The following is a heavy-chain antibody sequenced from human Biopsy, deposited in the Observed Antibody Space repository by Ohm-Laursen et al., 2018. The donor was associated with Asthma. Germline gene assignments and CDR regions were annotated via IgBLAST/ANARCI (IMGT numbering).Heavy chain of an antibody. D-gene: IGHD2-2*01. CDR2: INSVFGTT. J-gene: IGHJ4*02. V-gene: IGHV1-69*13. Sequence: VKISCKPLGGTFNTYVIGWVRQAPGQGLEWMGGINSVFGTTTYPQKFQDRVTITADDSTSAVYMELSSLRSEDTAVYYCARKAGSCISRTCYSLDFWGQGTLVTVSS. CDR1: GGTFNTYV. CDR3: ARKAGSCISRTCYSLDF.